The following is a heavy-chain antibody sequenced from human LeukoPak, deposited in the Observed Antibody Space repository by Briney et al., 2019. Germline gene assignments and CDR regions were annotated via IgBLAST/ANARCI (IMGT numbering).Heavy chain of an antibody. Sequence: ASVKVSCKGAGYPFTNYAVHWVRQAPGQGLEWMGWISAYNGNTNYAQKLQGRVTMTTDTSTSTAYMELRSLRSDDTAVYYCARDQSSHYYYGMDVWGQGTTVTVSS. CDR2: ISAYNGNT. D-gene: IGHD3/OR15-3a*01. CDR1: GYPFTNYA. J-gene: IGHJ6*02. CDR3: ARDQSSHYYYGMDV. V-gene: IGHV1-18*01.